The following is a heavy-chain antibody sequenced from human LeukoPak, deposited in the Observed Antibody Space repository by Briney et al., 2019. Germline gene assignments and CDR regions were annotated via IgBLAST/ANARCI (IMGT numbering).Heavy chain of an antibody. CDR2: FWGSDETT. D-gene: IGHD3-3*01. V-gene: IGHV3-23*01. J-gene: IGHJ4*02. CDR3: AKDHNPFYDFWGGYK. Sequence: GGSLRLSCAASVLPFTLHTMPWLRQAPGKVLEWVSIFWGSDETTYYADSVKGRFTISRDNSKTILYLKMNSLRAEDTAVYYCAKDHNPFYDFWGGYKWGQGTLVTVSS. CDR1: VLPFTLHT.